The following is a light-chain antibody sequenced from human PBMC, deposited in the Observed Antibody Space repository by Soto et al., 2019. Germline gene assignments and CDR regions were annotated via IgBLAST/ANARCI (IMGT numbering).Light chain of an antibody. CDR2: GAS. V-gene: IGKV3-20*01. CDR3: QQYGSSPLT. J-gene: IGKJ4*01. CDR1: QSVSSSS. Sequence: EIVLTQSPGTLSLSPGERATLSCRASQSVSSSSLAWYQQRPGQAPRLLIYGASIRATDIPDRFSGSGSGTDFTLTISRLEPEDVAVYYCQQYGSSPLTFGGGTKVEIK.